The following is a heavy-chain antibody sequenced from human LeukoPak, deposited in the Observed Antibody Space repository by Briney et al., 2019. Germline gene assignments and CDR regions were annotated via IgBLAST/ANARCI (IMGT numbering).Heavy chain of an antibody. D-gene: IGHD4-17*01. Sequence: GGSLRLSCAASGFTFSSYWMHWVRQAPGKGLMWVSRINSDGSSTNYADSVKGRFTISRDNARNSLSLQMNSLRAEDTAVYYCARLRSPDYWGQGTLVTVSS. CDR3: ARLRSPDY. V-gene: IGHV3-74*01. J-gene: IGHJ4*02. CDR2: INSDGSST. CDR1: GFTFSSYW.